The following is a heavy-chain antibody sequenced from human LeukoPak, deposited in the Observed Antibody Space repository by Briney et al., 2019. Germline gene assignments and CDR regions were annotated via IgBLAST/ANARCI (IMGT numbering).Heavy chain of an antibody. J-gene: IGHJ4*02. Sequence: GGSLRLSCAASGCTFSSYAMSWVRQAPGKGLEWVSAISGSGGSTYYADSVKGRFTVSRDNSKNTLYLQMNSLRPEDTAVYYCALNRRETGYSSSWYGYWGQGTLVTVSS. D-gene: IGHD6-13*01. CDR1: GCTFSSYA. CDR3: ALNRRETGYSSSWYGY. CDR2: ISGSGGST. V-gene: IGHV3-23*01.